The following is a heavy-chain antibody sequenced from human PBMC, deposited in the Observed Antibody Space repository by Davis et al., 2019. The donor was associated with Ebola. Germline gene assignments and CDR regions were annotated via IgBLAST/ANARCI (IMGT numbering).Heavy chain of an antibody. CDR2: ISYDGSNK. D-gene: IGHD3-10*01. CDR1: GFTFSSYG. CDR3: ARDNRLRSLRGGWFDP. Sequence: GESLKISCAASGFTFSSYGMHWVRQAPGKRLEWVAVISYDGSNKYYADSVKGRFTISRDNSKNTLYLQMNSLRAEDTAVYYCARDNRLRSLRGGWFDPWGQGTLVTVSS. V-gene: IGHV3-30*03. J-gene: IGHJ5*02.